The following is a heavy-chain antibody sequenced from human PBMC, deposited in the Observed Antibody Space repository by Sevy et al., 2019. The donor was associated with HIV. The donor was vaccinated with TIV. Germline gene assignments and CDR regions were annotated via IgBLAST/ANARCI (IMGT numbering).Heavy chain of an antibody. Sequence: SETLSLTCTVSGGSISGSSYYWGWIRQPPGKGLEWIGSIYYSGSTYYNPSLKSRVTISVDTSKNQFSLKLSSVTAADTAVYYCARHVEVAGLRLDYWGQGTLVTVSS. V-gene: IGHV4-39*01. D-gene: IGHD6-19*01. CDR3: ARHVEVAGLRLDY. CDR1: GGSISGSSYY. J-gene: IGHJ4*02. CDR2: IYYSGST.